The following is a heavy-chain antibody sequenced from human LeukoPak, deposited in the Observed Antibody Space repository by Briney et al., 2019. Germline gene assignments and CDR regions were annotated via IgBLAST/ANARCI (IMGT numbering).Heavy chain of an antibody. Sequence: GGSLRLSCAASGFTFSSYVMHWVRQAPGKGLEWVAVISDDGINKYYADSVKGRFTISRDNSKSALFLQLNSLRAEDTAVYYFAIDHAVLRYYFDYRGQGALITVSS. CDR1: GFTFSSYV. D-gene: IGHD1-14*01. CDR2: ISDDGINK. J-gene: IGHJ4*02. V-gene: IGHV3-30-3*01. CDR3: AIDHAVLRYYFDY.